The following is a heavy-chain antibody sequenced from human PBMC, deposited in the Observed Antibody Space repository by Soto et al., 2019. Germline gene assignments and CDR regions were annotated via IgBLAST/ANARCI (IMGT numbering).Heavy chain of an antibody. D-gene: IGHD3-10*01. Sequence: QITLKASGPTLVKPTQTLTLTCTFSGFSLTTSGVGVGWLRQPPGKALEWLALISWEDDKRYSPSLKSRLTITKYTARNQVVLTMTHMDPVDTATYFCAHRDGFGEFDSWGPGTLVTVSS. CDR3: AHRDGFGEFDS. J-gene: IGHJ5*01. CDR1: GFSLTTSGVG. V-gene: IGHV2-5*02. CDR2: ISWEDDK.